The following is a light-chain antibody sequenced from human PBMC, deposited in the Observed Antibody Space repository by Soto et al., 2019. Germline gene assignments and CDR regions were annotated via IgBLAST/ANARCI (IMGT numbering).Light chain of an antibody. J-gene: IGLJ2*01. CDR2: DVS. CDR1: SSDIGAYNY. V-gene: IGLV2-14*01. Sequence: QSALTQPASVSGSPGQSITISCTGTSSDIGAYNYVSWYQQHPGKAPKLMIYDVSNRPSGVSNCFSGSKSGHTASLTISGLQAEDEADYYCSSYTSSSTVVFGGGTKLTVL. CDR3: SSYTSSSTVV.